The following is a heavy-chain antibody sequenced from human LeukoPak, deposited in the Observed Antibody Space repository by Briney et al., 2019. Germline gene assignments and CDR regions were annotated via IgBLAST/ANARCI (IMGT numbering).Heavy chain of an antibody. CDR1: GFTFSGYG. J-gene: IGHJ4*02. CDR3: AKDGGGGNYFDY. D-gene: IGHD2-15*01. V-gene: IGHV3-30*18. CDR2: ISYDGSNK. Sequence: GRSLRLSCAASGFTFSGYGMHWVRQAPGKGLEWVAVISYDGSNKYYADSVKGRFTISRDNSRNTLYLQMNSLRAEDTAVYYCAKDGGGGNYFDYWGQGTLVTVSS.